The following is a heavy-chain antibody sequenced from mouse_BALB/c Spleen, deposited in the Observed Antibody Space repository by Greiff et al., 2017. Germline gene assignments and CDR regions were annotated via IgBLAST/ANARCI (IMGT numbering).Heavy chain of an antibody. D-gene: IGHD1-1*01. V-gene: IGHV1S135*01. CDR1: GYSFTDYN. CDR3: ARDGNKDY. J-gene: IGHJ3*01. CDR2: IDHYDGGT. Sequence: EVQLQQSGPELVQPGASVKVSCMASGYSFTDYNMYWVKQRHGKSLEWIGYIDHYDGGTSYNEKFKGKATLTVDKSSSTAVMHLNSLTSEDSAVYYCARDGNKDYWGQGTLVTVSA.